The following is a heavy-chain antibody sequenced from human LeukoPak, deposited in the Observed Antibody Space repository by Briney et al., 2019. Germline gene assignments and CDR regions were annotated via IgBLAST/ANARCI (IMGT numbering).Heavy chain of an antibody. CDR2: IIPIFGTA. CDR3: ARGLVRGVIITFNY. J-gene: IGHJ4*02. CDR1: GGTFSSYA. D-gene: IGHD3-10*01. Sequence: ASVKVSCKASGGTFSSYAISWVRQAPGQGLEWMGGIIPIFGTANYAQKFQGRVTITADESTSTAYMEQSSLRSEDTAVYYCARGLVRGVIITFNYWGQGTLVTVSS. V-gene: IGHV1-69*13.